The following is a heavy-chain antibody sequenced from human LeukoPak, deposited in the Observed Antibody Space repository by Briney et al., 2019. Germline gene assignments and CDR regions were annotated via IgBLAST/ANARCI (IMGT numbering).Heavy chain of an antibody. J-gene: IGHJ4*02. CDR1: GFTFSSYA. Sequence: GSLRLSXXXSGFTFSSYAMSWVRQARGRGLEWGSDISGSGGSTYYADSVKGRFTISRENSKNTLYLQMNSLRAEDTAVYYCAKDRPAAAGTSGDYWGQGTLVTVSS. CDR3: AKDRPAAAGTSGDY. V-gene: IGHV3-23*01. CDR2: ISGSGGST. D-gene: IGHD6-13*01.